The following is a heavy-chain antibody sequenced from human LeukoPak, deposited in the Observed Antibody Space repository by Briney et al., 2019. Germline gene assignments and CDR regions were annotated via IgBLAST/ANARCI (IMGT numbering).Heavy chain of an antibody. Sequence: SETLSLTCTVSGGSISSGDYYWSWIRQPPGKGLEWIGYIYYSGSTYYNPSLKSRVTISVDTSKNQFSLKLSSVTAADTAVYYCARVPSYCTNGVCYTGYFDYWGQGTLVTVSS. CDR2: IYYSGST. CDR1: GGSISSGDYY. D-gene: IGHD2-8*01. CDR3: ARVPSYCTNGVCYTGYFDY. V-gene: IGHV4-30-4*01. J-gene: IGHJ4*02.